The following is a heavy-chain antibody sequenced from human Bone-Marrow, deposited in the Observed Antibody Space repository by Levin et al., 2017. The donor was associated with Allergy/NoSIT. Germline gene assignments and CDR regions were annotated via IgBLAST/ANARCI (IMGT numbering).Heavy chain of an antibody. D-gene: IGHD4-11*01. J-gene: IGHJ4*02. CDR2: IIPMFGTV. CDR1: GGTFRSYV. Sequence: PGESLKISCKAFGGTFRSYVFTWVREAPGQGLEWMGAIIPMFGTVKYAPKFQGRVTITADESTSTTYLAMNSLKSEDTAVYYCSREREVNVDYWGQGTLITVSS. V-gene: IGHV1-69*01. CDR3: SREREVNVDY.